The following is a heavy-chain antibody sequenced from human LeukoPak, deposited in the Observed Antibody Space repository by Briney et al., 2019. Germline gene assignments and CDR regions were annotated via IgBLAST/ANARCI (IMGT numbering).Heavy chain of an antibody. V-gene: IGHV4-61*02. CDR1: GGSISSGSYY. J-gene: IGHJ4*02. Sequence: SETLSLTCTVSGGSISSGSYYWSWIRQPAGKGLEWIGRIYASGSTNYNPSLKSRVTISVDTSKNQFSLKLSSVTAADTAVYYCARHLLGGSGWSRIGDHYFDYWGQGTLVTVSS. D-gene: IGHD6-19*01. CDR2: IYASGST. CDR3: ARHLLGGSGWSRIGDHYFDY.